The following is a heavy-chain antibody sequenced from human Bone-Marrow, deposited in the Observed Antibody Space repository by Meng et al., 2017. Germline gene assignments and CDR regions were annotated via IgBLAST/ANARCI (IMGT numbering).Heavy chain of an antibody. CDR2: INPNSGGT. CDR1: GNTFTGYY. D-gene: IGHD1-26*01. V-gene: IGHV1-2*03. CDR3: ARGVVGAPCD. J-gene: IGHJ4*02. Sequence: QLHRVQLGKHVKNLGASLNFSCMSSGNTFTGYYMHCVPQGPGQGLGWMRRINPNSGGTNYVQKFQGRVTITSDTSISTAYMELSRLRSDNTALYYCARGVVGAPCDWGQGTLVTVSS.